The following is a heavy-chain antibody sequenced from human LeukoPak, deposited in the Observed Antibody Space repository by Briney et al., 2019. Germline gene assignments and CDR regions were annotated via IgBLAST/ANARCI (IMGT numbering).Heavy chain of an antibody. Sequence: GRSLRLSCAASGFTFSSYAMSWVRQPPGKGLEWVSGISGSGDNTYYADSVKGRFTISRDNSKKTLYLHLNSLRVEDAAVYYCAKDGYSSIPGFHFEYWGQGTPVTVSS. J-gene: IGHJ4*02. V-gene: IGHV3-23*01. D-gene: IGHD6-13*01. CDR1: GFTFSSYA. CDR2: ISGSGDNT. CDR3: AKDGYSSIPGFHFEY.